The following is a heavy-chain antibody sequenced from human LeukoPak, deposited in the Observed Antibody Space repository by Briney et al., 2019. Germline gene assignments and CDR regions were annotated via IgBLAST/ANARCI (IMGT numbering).Heavy chain of an antibody. V-gene: IGHV4-61*01. CDR1: GGSVSSGSYY. CDR3: AREEYGDYVY. Sequence: PSETLSLTCSVSGGSVSSGSYYWSWIRQPPGKGLEWIGEINHSGSTNYNPSLKSRVTISVDTSKNQFSLKLSSVTAADTAVYYCAREEYGDYVYWGQGTLVTVSS. D-gene: IGHD4-17*01. J-gene: IGHJ4*02. CDR2: INHSGST.